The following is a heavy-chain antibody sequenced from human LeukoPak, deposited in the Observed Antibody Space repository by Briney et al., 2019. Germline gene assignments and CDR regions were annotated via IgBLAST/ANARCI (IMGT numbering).Heavy chain of an antibody. CDR3: ARGPGIAAYYFDY. V-gene: IGHV3-21*01. CDR2: ISSSSSYI. D-gene: IGHD6-25*01. J-gene: IGHJ4*02. Sequence: GGSLRLSCAASGFSFTTYWMSWVRQAPGKGLEWVSSISSSSSYIYYADSVKGRFTISRDNAKNSLYLQMNSLRAEDTAVYYCARGPGIAAYYFDYWGQGTLVTVSS. CDR1: GFSFTTYW.